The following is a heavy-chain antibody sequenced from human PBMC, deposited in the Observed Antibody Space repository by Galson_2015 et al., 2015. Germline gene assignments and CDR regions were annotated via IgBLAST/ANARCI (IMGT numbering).Heavy chain of an antibody. Sequence: SLRLSCAASGFTVDDYAMHWVRQGPGKGLEWVSGISWNSNSIGYADSVKGRFTISRDNAKNSLYLQMNSLRAEDTALYYCAKDLVQNYYYGLDVWGLGTTVTVSS. CDR1: GFTVDDYA. CDR3: AKDLVQNYYYGLDV. J-gene: IGHJ6*02. V-gene: IGHV3-9*01. D-gene: IGHD1-1*01. CDR2: ISWNSNSI.